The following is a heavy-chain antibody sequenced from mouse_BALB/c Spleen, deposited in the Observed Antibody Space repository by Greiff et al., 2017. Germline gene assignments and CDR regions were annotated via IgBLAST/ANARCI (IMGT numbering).Heavy chain of an antibody. D-gene: IGHD2-2*01. V-gene: IGHV5-6*01. J-gene: IGHJ4*01. Sequence: DVHLVESGGALLKPGGSLKLSCAASGFTFSSYGMSWVRPTPDKRLEWVATISSCGSYTYYPDSLKGRFTFSRDNAKNTLYLQMSSLMSEYTAMYFCENIYVYDVGYAMDYWRQGTSVFVAS. CDR2: ISSCGSYT. CDR3: ENIYVYDVGYAMDY. CDR1: GFTFSSYG.